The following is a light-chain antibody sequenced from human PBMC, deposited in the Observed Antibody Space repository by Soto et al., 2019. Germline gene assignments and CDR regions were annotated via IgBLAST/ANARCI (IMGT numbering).Light chain of an antibody. J-gene: IGKJ5*01. CDR2: WAS. CDR1: QNLLYSSNNKNY. CDR3: QQYYGTPIT. V-gene: IGKV4-1*01. Sequence: DIVMTQSPDSLAVSLGERATINCKSSQNLLYSSNNKNYLAWYQQKPGQPPNLLIYWASTRESGVPDRFSGSGSGIDFTLTISSLQAEDVAVYYCQQYYGTPITFGQGTRLEIK.